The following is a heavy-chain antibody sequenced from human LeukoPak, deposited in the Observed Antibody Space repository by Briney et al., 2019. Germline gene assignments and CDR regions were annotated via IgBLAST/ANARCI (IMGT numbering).Heavy chain of an antibody. V-gene: IGHV4-59*11. J-gene: IGHJ4*02. CDR3: ARESYGLYIDF. CDR2: IYYSGST. Sequence: PSETLSLTCTVSGGSITSHYWTWIRQPPGKGLEWIGYIYYSGSTNYHPSLKSRVTISVDTSKNQFSLRLSSVTAADTAVYHCARESYGLYIDFWGQGTLVTVSS. D-gene: IGHD5-18*01. CDR1: GGSITSHY.